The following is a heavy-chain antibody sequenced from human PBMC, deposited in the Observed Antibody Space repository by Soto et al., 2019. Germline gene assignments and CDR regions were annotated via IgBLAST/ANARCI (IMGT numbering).Heavy chain of an antibody. CDR2: IYSSGST. D-gene: IGHD2-2*02. V-gene: IGHV4-61*01. Sequence: SETLSLTCTVSGGSVSSDTHYWSWIRQPPGKRLEWVGFIYSSGSTNYNPSPKSRVTMSVDTSKNQFSLKLRSVIVADTAVYHCARFVRSCSGTTCYTRADVWGQGTTVTVSS. CDR1: GGSVSSDTHY. CDR3: ARFVRSCSGTTCYTRADV. J-gene: IGHJ6*02.